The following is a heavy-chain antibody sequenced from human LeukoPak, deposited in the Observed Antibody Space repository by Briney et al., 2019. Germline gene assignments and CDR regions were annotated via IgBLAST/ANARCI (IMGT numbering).Heavy chain of an antibody. V-gene: IGHV3-30*04. CDR1: GFTFSSYA. CDR3: TRGTTDIVADVSDAFDI. D-gene: IGHD5-12*01. Sequence: GGSLRLSCSASGFTFSSYAMHWVRQAPGKGLEWVAAISYDARNKYYAVSVRGRFTISRDNSRNTLFLQLNSLKVEDTAVYFCTRGTTDIVADVSDAFDIWGQGSVVTVSS. CDR2: ISYDARNK. J-gene: IGHJ3*02.